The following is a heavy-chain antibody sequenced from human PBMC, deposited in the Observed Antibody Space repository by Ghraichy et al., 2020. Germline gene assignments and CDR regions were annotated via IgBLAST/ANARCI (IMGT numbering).Heavy chain of an antibody. J-gene: IGHJ6*04. Sequence: GGSLRLSCAASGFPFGEYTMFWVRQIPGQGLEWVSLISGDGRDIYYADSVKGRFTISRDSSKNSVSLQMNSLRTEDTAFYYCAKEERKEMWSRSYYDSMDVWGKGTSANVSA. CDR2: ISGDGRDI. V-gene: IGHV3-43*02. CDR1: GFPFGEYT. D-gene: IGHD2-21*01. CDR3: AKEERKEMWSRSYYDSMDV.